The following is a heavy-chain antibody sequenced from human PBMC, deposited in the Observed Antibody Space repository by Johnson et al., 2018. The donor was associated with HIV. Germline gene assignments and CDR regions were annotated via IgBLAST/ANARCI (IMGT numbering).Heavy chain of an antibody. V-gene: IGHV3-20*04. CDR2: INRNGGST. Sequence: MQLVESGGGLVQPGRSLRLSCAASGFTFDDYAMHWVRQAPGKGLEWVSFINRNGGSTGYADSVKGRFTISRDNAKNSLYLQMNSLRAEDTALYYCVRDPTTQDLRLTGDFGAFDIWGQGTMVTVSS. J-gene: IGHJ3*02. CDR1: GFTFDDYA. CDR3: VRDPTTQDLRLTGDFGAFDI. D-gene: IGHD7-27*01.